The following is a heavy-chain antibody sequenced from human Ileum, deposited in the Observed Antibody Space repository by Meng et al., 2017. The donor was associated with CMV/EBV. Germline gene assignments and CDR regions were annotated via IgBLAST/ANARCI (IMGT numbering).Heavy chain of an antibody. V-gene: IGHV4-4*07. CDR2: INAGGST. Sequence: VHLQESGPCLLKPSETLSLTCAVSGGSISTYYWTWVRQPAGKGLEWIGRINAGGSTNDNPSLKSRVTMSVDTSKNQFSLKVTSVTAADTAVYYCAREENTVNQFEYWGQGTLVTVSS. D-gene: IGHD4-17*01. CDR3: AREENTVNQFEY. J-gene: IGHJ4*02. CDR1: GGSISTYY.